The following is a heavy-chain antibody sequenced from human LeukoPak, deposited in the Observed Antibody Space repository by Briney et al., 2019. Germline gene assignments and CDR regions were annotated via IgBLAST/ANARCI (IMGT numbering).Heavy chain of an antibody. CDR3: ARDLNYYDSSGYSFDY. Sequence: ASETLSLTCAVSGGSISSSSYYWGWIRQPPGKGLEWIGSIYYSGSTYYNPSLKSRVTISVDTSKNQFSLKLSSVTAADTAVYYCARDLNYYDSSGYSFDYWGQGTLVTVSS. V-gene: IGHV4-39*02. D-gene: IGHD3-22*01. CDR2: IYYSGST. J-gene: IGHJ4*02. CDR1: GGSISSSSYY.